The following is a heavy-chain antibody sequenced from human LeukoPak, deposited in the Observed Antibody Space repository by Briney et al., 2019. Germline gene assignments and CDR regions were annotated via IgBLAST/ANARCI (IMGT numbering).Heavy chain of an antibody. V-gene: IGHV4-38-2*01. CDR1: GYSISSGYY. D-gene: IGHD2-21*01. Sequence: PSETLSLTCAVSGYSISSGYYWGWIRQPPGKGLEWIGSTYHSGSTYYNPSLKSRVTISVDTSKNQFSLKLSSVTAADTAVYYCASSGVVVDPSDAFDIWGQGTMVTVSS. CDR3: ASSGVVVDPSDAFDI. J-gene: IGHJ3*02. CDR2: TYHSGST.